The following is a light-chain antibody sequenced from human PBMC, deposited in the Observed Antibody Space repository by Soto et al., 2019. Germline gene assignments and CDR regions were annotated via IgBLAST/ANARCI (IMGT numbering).Light chain of an antibody. Sequence: SALTQPASVSGSPGQSITISCTGTSSDVGGYNYVSWYQQHPGKAPKLIIYEVTNRPSGVSSRFSGSKSGNTASLIISGLQAEDEADYYCTSYTSRTTLDVFGSGTKVTVL. J-gene: IGLJ1*01. CDR2: EVT. CDR3: TSYTSRTTLDV. V-gene: IGLV2-14*01. CDR1: SSDVGGYNY.